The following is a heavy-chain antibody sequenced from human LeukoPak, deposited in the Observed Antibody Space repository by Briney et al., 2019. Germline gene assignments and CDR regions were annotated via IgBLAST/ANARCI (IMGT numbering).Heavy chain of an antibody. V-gene: IGHV1-46*01. D-gene: IGHD3-16*01. J-gene: IGHJ4*02. Sequence: ASVKVSCKTSGYTFTNYIMHWVQQAPGHGLEWIGIINPGTRFTSSPRKFQGRVTLARDTSTSTVYMDLTGLRSEDTALYYCVRQGGVDWGQGTLVTVSS. CDR3: VRQGGVD. CDR1: GYTFTNYI. CDR2: INPGTRFT.